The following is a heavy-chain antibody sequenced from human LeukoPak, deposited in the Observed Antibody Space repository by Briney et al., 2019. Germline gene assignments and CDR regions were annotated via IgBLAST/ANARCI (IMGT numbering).Heavy chain of an antibody. CDR1: GFTFSTYD. CDR3: ARRDCGGGSCHGRAFDI. D-gene: IGHD2-15*01. J-gene: IGHJ3*02. Sequence: GGSPRLSCAASGFTFSTYDMSWVRQAPGKGLEWVSAISASDGKTYFADSVKGRFTISRDTSKNTLSLQMSSLRAEDTAVYYCARRDCGGGSCHGRAFDIWGQGTMVTVSS. CDR2: ISASDGKT. V-gene: IGHV3-23*01.